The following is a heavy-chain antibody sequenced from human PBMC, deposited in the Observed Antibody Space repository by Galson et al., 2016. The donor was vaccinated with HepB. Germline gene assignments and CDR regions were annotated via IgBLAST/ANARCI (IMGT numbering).Heavy chain of an antibody. CDR3: TTRKGYDYAPYYFYYGMDV. V-gene: IGHV3-15*01. CDR1: GFTFSNAW. Sequence: SLRLSCAASGFTFSNAWMSWVRQAPGKGLEWVGRIKSKTDGGTTDYAAPGKGRFTISRDDSKNTMYLQTHSLKTEDTAVYYCTTRKGYDYAPYYFYYGMDVWGQGTTVTVSS. D-gene: IGHD5-12*01. CDR2: IKSKTDGGTT. J-gene: IGHJ6*02.